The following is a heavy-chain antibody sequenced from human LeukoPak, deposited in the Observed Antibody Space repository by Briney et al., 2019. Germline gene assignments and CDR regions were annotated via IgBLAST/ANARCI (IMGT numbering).Heavy chain of an antibody. J-gene: IGHJ6*02. Sequence: PGGSLRLSCAASGFTVSSNYMSWVRQAPGKGLEWVSVIYSGGSTYYADSVKGRFTISRDNSKNTLYLQMNSLRAEDTAVYYCARDQCVPQRVLGYCSSTSCYFGYYGMDVWGQGTTVTVSS. CDR2: IYSGGST. CDR3: ARDQCVPQRVLGYCSSTSCYFGYYGMDV. CDR1: GFTVSSNY. D-gene: IGHD2-2*01. V-gene: IGHV3-53*01.